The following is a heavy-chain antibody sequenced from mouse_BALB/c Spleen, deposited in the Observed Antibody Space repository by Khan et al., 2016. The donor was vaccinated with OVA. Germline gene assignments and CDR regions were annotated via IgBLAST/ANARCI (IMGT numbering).Heavy chain of an antibody. D-gene: IGHD1-1*01. J-gene: IGHJ2*01. CDR2: TNPTNGRT. CDR3: ARIKKIVATYFDY. V-gene: IGHV1S81*02. CDR1: GYTFTSYW. Sequence: QVQLQQSGAELVKAGASVKMSCKASGYTFTSYWMHWVKQRLGQGLEWFAETNPTNGRTYYNEKFKSKATLTVDNSSSTAYMLLSGPTFEDSAVYYWARIKKIVATYFDYWGQGTTLTGSS.